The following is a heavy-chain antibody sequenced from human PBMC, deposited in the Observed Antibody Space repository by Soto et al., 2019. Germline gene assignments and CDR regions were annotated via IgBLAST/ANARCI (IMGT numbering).Heavy chain of an antibody. D-gene: IGHD4-17*01. Sequence: GASVKVSCKASGGTFSSYAISWVRQAPGQGLEWMGGIIPIFGTANYAQKFQGRVTITADESTSTAYMELSSLRSGDTAVYYCASQGDYGDYGYAFDIWGQGTMVTVSS. CDR2: IIPIFGTA. CDR1: GGTFSSYA. CDR3: ASQGDYGDYGYAFDI. V-gene: IGHV1-69*13. J-gene: IGHJ3*02.